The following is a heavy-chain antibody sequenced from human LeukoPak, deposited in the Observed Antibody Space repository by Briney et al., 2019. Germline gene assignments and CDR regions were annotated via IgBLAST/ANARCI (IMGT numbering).Heavy chain of an antibody. V-gene: IGHV3-23*01. Sequence: GGSLRLSCAASGFTFSSYAMSWFRQPPGKGLEGVSAISGSGGSTYYADSVKGRFTISRDNSKNTLYLQMNSLRAEDTAVYYCAKQTTFPGSYHLANFDYWGQGTLVTVSS. J-gene: IGHJ4*02. CDR2: ISGSGGST. D-gene: IGHD3-10*01. CDR3: AKQTTFPGSYHLANFDY. CDR1: GFTFSSYA.